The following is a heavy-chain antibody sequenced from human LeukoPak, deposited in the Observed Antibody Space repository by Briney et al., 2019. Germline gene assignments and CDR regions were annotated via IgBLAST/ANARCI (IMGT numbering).Heavy chain of an antibody. CDR2: ISYDGSNK. V-gene: IGHV3-30*18. J-gene: IGHJ6*02. CDR1: GFTFSSYG. D-gene: IGHD6-19*01. Sequence: PGGSLRLSCAASGFTFSSYGMHWVRQAPGKGLEWVAVISYDGSNKYYADSVKGRFTISRDNSKNTLYLQMNSLRAEDTAVYYCAKVEQWLVHGLRFGFYYGMDVWGQGTAVTVSS. CDR3: AKVEQWLVHGLRFGFYYGMDV.